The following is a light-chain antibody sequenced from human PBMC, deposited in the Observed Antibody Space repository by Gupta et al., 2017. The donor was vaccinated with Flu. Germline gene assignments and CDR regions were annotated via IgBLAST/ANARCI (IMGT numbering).Light chain of an antibody. CDR3: QQDKNWPPLT. CDR2: GAS. CDR1: QSVSSN. V-gene: IGKV3D-15*01. J-gene: IGKJ4*01. Sequence: IVMTQSPATLSVSPGERATLSCRASQSVSSNLAWYQQKPGQAPRLLIYGASTMDSGIPARFSGSGSGTEFTLTISSLQSEDFAGYYCQQDKNWPPLTFGGGTKVEIK.